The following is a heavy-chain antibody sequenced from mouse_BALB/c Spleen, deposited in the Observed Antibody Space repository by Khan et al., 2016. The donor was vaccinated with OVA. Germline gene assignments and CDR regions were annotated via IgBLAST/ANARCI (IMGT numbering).Heavy chain of an antibody. D-gene: IGHD1-1*01. J-gene: IGHJ2*01. CDR3: ARSYFYGYYFDQ. CDR1: GFTFSSFG. CDR2: ISGDSSTI. V-gene: IGHV5-17*02. Sequence: VQLKESGGGLVQPGGSRKLSCVASGFTFSSFGMHWVRQAPEKGLEWVAYISGDSSTIYYTDTVKGRFTISRDNPKNTLFLQMTSLRSEDMAMYYCARSYFYGYYFDQWGQGTTLTVSS.